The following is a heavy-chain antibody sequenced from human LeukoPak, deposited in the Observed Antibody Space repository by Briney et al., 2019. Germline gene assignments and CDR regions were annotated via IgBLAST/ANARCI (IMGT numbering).Heavy chain of an antibody. J-gene: IGHJ2*01. Sequence: ASVKVSFKASGYTFTSYGISWVRQAPGQGLEWMGWISAYNGNTNYAQKLQGRVTMTTDTSTSTAYMELRSLRSDDTAVYYCARSREQWLVYWYFDLWGRGTLVTVSS. CDR3: ARSREQWLVYWYFDL. V-gene: IGHV1-18*01. CDR2: ISAYNGNT. D-gene: IGHD6-19*01. CDR1: GYTFTSYG.